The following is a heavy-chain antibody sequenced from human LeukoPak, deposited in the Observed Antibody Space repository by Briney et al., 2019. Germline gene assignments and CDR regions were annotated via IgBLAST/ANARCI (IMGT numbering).Heavy chain of an antibody. CDR1: GGSVSSGSYY. J-gene: IGHJ1*01. Sequence: SETLSLTCTVSGGSVSSGSYYWSWIRQPPGKGLEWIGYIYYSGSTNYNPSLKSRVTISVDASKNQFSLKLSPVTAADTAVYYCAREDYYYDSSGYFQHWGQGTLVTVSS. CDR3: AREDYYYDSSGYFQH. D-gene: IGHD3-22*01. V-gene: IGHV4-61*01. CDR2: IYYSGST.